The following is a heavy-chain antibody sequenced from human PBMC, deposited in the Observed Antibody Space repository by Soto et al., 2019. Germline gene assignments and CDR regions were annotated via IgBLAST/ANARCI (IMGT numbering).Heavy chain of an antibody. Sequence: EVQLLQSGGGLVQPGGSLRLSCEASGFSFSNYAMSWVRQAPGKGLEWVSAISGSGATKFYADSMKGRFTISRDNSRDTLYLKMNSLRAEDTAVYFCAREQCSHLERYCADGAVAWVDPWGRGTLVTVSS. V-gene: IGHV3-23*01. CDR1: GFSFSNYA. CDR3: AREQCSHLERYCADGAVAWVDP. J-gene: IGHJ5*02. D-gene: IGHD2-8*01. CDR2: ISGSGATK.